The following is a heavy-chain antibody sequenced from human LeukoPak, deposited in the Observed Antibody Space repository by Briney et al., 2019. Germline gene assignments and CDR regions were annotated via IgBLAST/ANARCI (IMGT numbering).Heavy chain of an antibody. J-gene: IGHJ4*02. Sequence: ASVKVSCKASGYSLRDLSMHWVRQTPGKGLEWMGGSDPEDGKTIYAQDFQGRVTMTEDTSTHTIYMELSSLRSEDTAVYYCATGAYGWPFFDNWGQGTLVIVSS. CDR2: SDPEDGKT. V-gene: IGHV1-24*01. CDR1: GYSLRDLS. CDR3: ATGAYGWPFFDN. D-gene: IGHD3-10*01.